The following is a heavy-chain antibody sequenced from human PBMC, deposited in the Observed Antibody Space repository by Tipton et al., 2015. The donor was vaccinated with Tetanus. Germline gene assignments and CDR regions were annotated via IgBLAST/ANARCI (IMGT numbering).Heavy chain of an antibody. D-gene: IGHD6-19*01. CDR1: AGSFSGYY. CDR2: INHSGST. V-gene: IGHV4-34*01. CDR3: ARGRHFIEVALPLDY. Sequence: TLSLTCAVYAGSFSGYYWTWIRQSPGEGLEWIGEINHSGSTNYNPSLKSRVTMSVDTSRDQFSLKLHSVTAADTAVYYCARGRHFIEVALPLDYWGQGTLVTVSS. J-gene: IGHJ4*02.